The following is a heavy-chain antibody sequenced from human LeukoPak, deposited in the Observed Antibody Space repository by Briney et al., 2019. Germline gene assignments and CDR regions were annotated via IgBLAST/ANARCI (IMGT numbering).Heavy chain of an antibody. J-gene: IGHJ6*04. D-gene: IGHD6-13*01. Sequence: SETLSLTCAGYGASVSGYYWSWIRQPPGKGLEWIGEINHSGSTNYNPSLKSRVTISVDTSKNQFSLKLSSVTAADTAVYYCAGGGYIAAAGTSSEYYYYGMDVWGKGTTVTVSS. CDR1: GASVSGYY. V-gene: IGHV4-34*01. CDR2: INHSGST. CDR3: AGGGYIAAAGTSSEYYYYGMDV.